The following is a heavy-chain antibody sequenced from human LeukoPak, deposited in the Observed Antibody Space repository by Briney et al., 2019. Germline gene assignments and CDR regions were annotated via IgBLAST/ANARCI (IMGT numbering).Heavy chain of an antibody. Sequence: GGSLRLSCAASGFTFSSYAMSWVRQAPGKGLEWVSAISGSGGSTYYADSVKGRFTISRDNSKNTLYLQMNSLRAEDTAVYYCAKHPLGYYTGGHTPVTYYYMDAWGKGTTVTVSS. CDR2: ISGSGGST. J-gene: IGHJ6*03. CDR3: AKHPLGYYTGGHTPVTYYYMDA. CDR1: GFTFSSYA. V-gene: IGHV3-23*01. D-gene: IGHD3-3*01.